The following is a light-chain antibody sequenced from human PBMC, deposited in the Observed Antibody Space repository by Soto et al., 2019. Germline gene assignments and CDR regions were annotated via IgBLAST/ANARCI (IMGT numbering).Light chain of an antibody. V-gene: IGLV1-40*01. Sequence: QSVLTQPPSVSGAPGQRVTISCTGSSSNIGAGYGVHWYQQLPGTAPKLLIYGNSNRPSGVPDRFSGSKSGTSASLAITGLQAEDDADYYCQSYDSSLSGSVFGGGTKLTVL. CDR1: SSNIGAGYG. CDR2: GNS. CDR3: QSYDSSLSGSV. J-gene: IGLJ3*02.